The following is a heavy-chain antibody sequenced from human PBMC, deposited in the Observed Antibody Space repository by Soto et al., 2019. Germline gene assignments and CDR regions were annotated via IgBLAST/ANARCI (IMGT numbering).Heavy chain of an antibody. CDR3: AYRTVTTYHHFDY. D-gene: IGHD4-17*01. J-gene: IGHJ4*02. Sequence: GGPLRFCWVASGFTFSTYDLKWGREAPGKALEWVSSINRASTHTYYADSARVPLTISTDTTKASLYLPIDSLRVEDSAVYSCAYRTVTTYHHFDYWGQGTLVTVSS. CDR2: INRASTHT. V-gene: IGHV3-21*01. CDR1: GFTFSTYD.